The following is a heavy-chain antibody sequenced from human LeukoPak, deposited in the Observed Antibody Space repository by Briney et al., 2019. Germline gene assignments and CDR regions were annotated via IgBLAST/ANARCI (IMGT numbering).Heavy chain of an antibody. Sequence: GGSLSLSCAASGFTFSSYAMNWVRQAPGRGLEWVSSISSSGGSIFYADSVKGRFNISRENTKNTLYLQMSSLRADDTAIYYCARPRPEYAAYIGPFDYWGRGTLVTVSS. D-gene: IGHD2-8*01. J-gene: IGHJ4*02. V-gene: IGHV3-23*01. CDR1: GFTFSSYA. CDR3: ARPRPEYAAYIGPFDY. CDR2: ISSSGGSI.